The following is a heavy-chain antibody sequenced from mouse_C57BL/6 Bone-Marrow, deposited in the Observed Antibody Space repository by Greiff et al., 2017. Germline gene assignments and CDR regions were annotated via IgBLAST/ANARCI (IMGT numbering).Heavy chain of an antibody. CDR1: GFTFSSYA. Sequence: EVMLVESGGGLVKPGGSLKLSCAASGFTFSSYAMSWVRQTPEKRLEWVATISDGGSYTYYPDNVKGRFTISRDNAKNNLYLQMSHLKSEDTAMYYCARDKDDSAWFAYWGQGTLVTVSA. V-gene: IGHV5-4*01. J-gene: IGHJ3*01. CDR2: ISDGGSYT. CDR3: ARDKDDSAWFAY. D-gene: IGHD2-4*01.